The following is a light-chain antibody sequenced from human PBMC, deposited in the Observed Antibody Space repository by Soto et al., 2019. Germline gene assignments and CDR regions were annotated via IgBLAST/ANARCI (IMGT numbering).Light chain of an antibody. J-gene: IGKJ4*01. CDR2: KAS. CDR3: QQHNSYSLT. CDR1: QSISTW. V-gene: IGKV1-5*03. Sequence: DIQMTQSPSALSASIGDRVTITCRASQSISTWLAWYQQKPGKAPNLLIYKASSLESGVPSRFSGSGSGTEFTLTISSLQPDDVATYYCQQHNSYSLTFGGGTKVDIK.